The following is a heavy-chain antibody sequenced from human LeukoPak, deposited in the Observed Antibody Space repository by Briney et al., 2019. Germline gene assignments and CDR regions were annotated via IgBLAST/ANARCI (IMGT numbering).Heavy chain of an antibody. CDR3: ARMDTAMVFYYYGMDV. CDR2: IYYSGST. CDR1: GGSISSYY. V-gene: IGHV4-59*01. Sequence: SETLSLTCTVSGGSISSYYWSWIRQPPGKGLEWIGYIYYSGSTNYNPSLKSRVTISVDTSKNQFSLKLSSVTAADTAVYYCARMDTAMVFYYYGMDVWGQGTTVTVSS. D-gene: IGHD5-18*01. J-gene: IGHJ6*02.